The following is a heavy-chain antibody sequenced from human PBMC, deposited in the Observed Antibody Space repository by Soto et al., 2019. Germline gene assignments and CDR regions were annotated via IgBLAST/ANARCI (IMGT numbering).Heavy chain of an antibody. J-gene: IGHJ4*02. CDR1: GFTFSSYA. CDR2: ISYDGSNK. Sequence: QVQLVESGGGVVQPGRSLRLSCAASGFTFSSYAMHWVRQAPGKGLEWVAVISYDGSNKYYADSVKGRFTISRDNSKNTLYLQMNSLRAEDTAVYYCARDRAFVGGDFDYWGQGTLVTVSS. CDR3: ARDRAFVGGDFDY. D-gene: IGHD3-10*01. V-gene: IGHV3-30-3*01.